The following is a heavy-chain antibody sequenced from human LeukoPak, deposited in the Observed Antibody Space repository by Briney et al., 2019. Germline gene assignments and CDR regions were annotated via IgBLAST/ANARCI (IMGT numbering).Heavy chain of an antibody. D-gene: IGHD1-1*01. CDR3: ARAGIGEGERLPKAERYYYYYMDV. CDR1: GGSISSSSYY. CDR2: ISYSGST. J-gene: IGHJ6*03. V-gene: IGHV4-39*07. Sequence: KPSETLSLTCTASGGSISSSSYYWGWIRQPPGKGLEWIGSISYSGSTYYNPSLKSRVTISVDTSKNQFSLKLSSVTAADTAVYYCARAGIGEGERLPKAERYYYYYMDVWGKGTTVTVSS.